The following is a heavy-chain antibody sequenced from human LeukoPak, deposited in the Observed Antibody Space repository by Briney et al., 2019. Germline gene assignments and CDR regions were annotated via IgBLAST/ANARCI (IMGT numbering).Heavy chain of an antibody. CDR3: AKDGPYCTNGVCCDY. V-gene: IGHV3-23*01. CDR2: ISGSGDTT. J-gene: IGHJ4*02. D-gene: IGHD2-8*01. CDR1: GFTFSNYG. Sequence: PWGSLRLSCAASGFTFSNYGMSWVRQVPGKGLECVSTISGSGDTTYYADSVKGRFTISRDNSKNTLYLQMNSLRAEDTAVYYCAKDGPYCTNGVCCDYWGQGTLVTVSS.